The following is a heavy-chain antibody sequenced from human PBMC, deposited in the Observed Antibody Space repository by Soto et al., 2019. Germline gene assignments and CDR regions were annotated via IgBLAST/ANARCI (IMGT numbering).Heavy chain of an antibody. CDR3: ARAYMVRGVINPGY. J-gene: IGHJ4*02. CDR2: INAGNGNT. V-gene: IGHV1-3*01. CDR1: GYTFTSYA. Sequence: ASVKVSCKASGYTFTSYAMHWVRQAPGQRLEWMGWINAGNGNTKYSQKFQGRVTITRDTSASTAYMELSSLRSEDTAVYYCARAYMVRGVINPGYWGQGTLVTVSS. D-gene: IGHD3-10*01.